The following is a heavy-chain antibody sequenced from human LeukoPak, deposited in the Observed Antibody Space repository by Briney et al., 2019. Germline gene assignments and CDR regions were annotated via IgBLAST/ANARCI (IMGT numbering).Heavy chain of an antibody. V-gene: IGHV1-69*01. CDR3: ARGPRGYSYGRSFDY. Sequence: GASVKVSCKASGGTFSSYAISWVRQAPGQGLEWMGGIIPIFGTANYAQKFQGRVTITADESTSTAYMELSSLRSEDTAVYYCARGPRGYSYGRSFDYWGQGTLVTVSS. D-gene: IGHD5-18*01. CDR1: GGTFSSYA. J-gene: IGHJ4*02. CDR2: IIPIFGTA.